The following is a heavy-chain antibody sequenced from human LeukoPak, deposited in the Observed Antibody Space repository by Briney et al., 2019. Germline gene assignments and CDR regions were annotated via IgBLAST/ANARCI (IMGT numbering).Heavy chain of an antibody. D-gene: IGHD3-3*01. CDR1: GYSISSGYY. V-gene: IGHV4-38-2*01. CDR2: IYHSGST. Sequence: SETLSLTCAVSGYSISSGYYWGWIRQPPGKGLEWIGSIYHSGSTYYNPSLKSRVTISVDTSKNQFSLKLSSVTAAGTAVYYCARHRITIFGVVMGLGYFDYWGQGTLVTVSS. J-gene: IGHJ4*02. CDR3: ARHRITIFGVVMGLGYFDY.